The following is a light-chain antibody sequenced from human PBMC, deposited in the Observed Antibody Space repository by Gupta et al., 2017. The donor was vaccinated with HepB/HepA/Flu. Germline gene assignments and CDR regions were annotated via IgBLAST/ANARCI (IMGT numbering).Light chain of an antibody. CDR1: SSDVGGYNY. J-gene: IGLJ2*01. V-gene: IGLV2-8*01. CDR3: SAYAGRKTWSV. CDR2: DGS. Sequence: QSALTQPPSASGSPGQSVTISCTGTSSDVGGYNYVSWYQQHPGKAPKTMIYDGSKRPSGVPDRFSGSKSGNKASLTVSGIQSEDEAEYYCSAYAGRKTWSVFGGGTKLTVL.